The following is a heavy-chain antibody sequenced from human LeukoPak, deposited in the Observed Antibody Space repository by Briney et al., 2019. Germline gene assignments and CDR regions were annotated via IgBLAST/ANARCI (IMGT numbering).Heavy chain of an antibody. J-gene: IGHJ4*02. CDR3: ARDRYGNYFDY. V-gene: IGHV4-31*11. CDR2: IHYSGST. D-gene: IGHD1-14*01. CDR1: GGSMSSGGYY. Sequence: PSETLPLTCAVSGGSMSSGGYYWSWNRQHPGRGLEWIGYIHYSGSTDYNPSLKSRVTISLDTSKNHFSLKVRSVTAADTAVYYCARDRYGNYFDYWSQGTLVTVSS.